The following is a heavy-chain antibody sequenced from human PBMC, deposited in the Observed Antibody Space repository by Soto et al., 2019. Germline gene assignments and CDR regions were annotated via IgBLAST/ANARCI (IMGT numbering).Heavy chain of an antibody. CDR1: GGTFSSYA. Sequence: QVQLVQSGAEVKKPGSSVKVSCKASGGTFSSYAISWLRQAPGQGLEWMGGIIPVFGTTNYDQKFQGRVTITADGSTSTAYMELSSLRSADKAVYYCVTSCPYIVVGTAAGNQYYYVMDVWGQGTTVTVSS. D-gene: IGHD2-2*01. J-gene: IGHJ6*02. CDR2: IIPVFGTT. CDR3: VTSCPYIVVGTAAGNQYYYVMDV. V-gene: IGHV1-69*01.